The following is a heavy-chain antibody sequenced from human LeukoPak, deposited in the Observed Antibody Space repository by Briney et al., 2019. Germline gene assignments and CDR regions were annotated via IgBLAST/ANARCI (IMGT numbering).Heavy chain of an antibody. J-gene: IGHJ4*02. Sequence: PGGSLRLSCAASGFTFSNAWMNWVRQAPGKGLEWVGRIKSKTDGGTTDYAAPVKGRFTISRDDSKDTLYLQMNSLKTEDTAVYYCTGLYGNWPHDYWGQGTLVTVSS. D-gene: IGHD2-8*01. CDR1: GFTFSNAW. CDR2: IKSKTDGGTT. CDR3: TGLYGNWPHDY. V-gene: IGHV3-15*07.